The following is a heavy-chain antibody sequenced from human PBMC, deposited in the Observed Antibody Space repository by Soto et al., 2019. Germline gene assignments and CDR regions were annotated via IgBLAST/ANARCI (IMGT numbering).Heavy chain of an antibody. CDR1: GFSFSDYT. J-gene: IGHJ5*02. CDR2: ISRGSDYI. D-gene: IGHD1-20*01. Sequence: EVHLVESGGGLVKPGGSLRLTCAGSGFSFSDYTMNWVRQAPGKGLEWVSSISRGSDYIFYADTVKGRFTISRDNARNSLYLQMSSVRAEDTAVYYCAKDSGCVNNACAYDPWGQGTLVSVSS. V-gene: IGHV3-21*01. CDR3: AKDSGCVNNACAYDP.